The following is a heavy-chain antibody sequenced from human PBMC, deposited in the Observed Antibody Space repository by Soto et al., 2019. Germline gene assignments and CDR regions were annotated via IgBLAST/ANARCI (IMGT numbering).Heavy chain of an antibody. CDR1: GFTFTSYA. J-gene: IGHJ6*02. V-gene: IGHV3-23*01. D-gene: IGHD6-13*01. Sequence: EVHLLESGGGLVQPGGSLRLSCAASGFTFTSYAMSWVRQAAGKGLEWVSTLSGSGDSTYYADSVKGRFIISRDNLNKTLHLQINSLRADDTAVYYCAKGSSWDNYFYYGLDVWCQGTTVTVSS. CDR2: LSGSGDST. CDR3: AKGSSWDNYFYYGLDV.